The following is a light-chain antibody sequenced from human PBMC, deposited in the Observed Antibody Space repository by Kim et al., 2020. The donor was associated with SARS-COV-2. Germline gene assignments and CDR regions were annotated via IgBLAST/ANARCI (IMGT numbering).Light chain of an antibody. Sequence: EIVLTQSPGTLSLSPGERATLSCRASQSVSSSYLAWYQQKPGQAPRLLIYGASTRATAIPDRFSGSGSGTDFTLTISRLEPEDFAVYFCQQYVTSPRTFGGGTKVDIK. J-gene: IGKJ4*01. CDR3: QQYVTSPRT. CDR2: GAS. V-gene: IGKV3-20*01. CDR1: QSVSSSY.